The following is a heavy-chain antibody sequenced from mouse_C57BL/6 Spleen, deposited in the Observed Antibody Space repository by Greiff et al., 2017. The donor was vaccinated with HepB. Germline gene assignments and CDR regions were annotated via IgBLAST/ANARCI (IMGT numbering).Heavy chain of an antibody. CDR1: GYTFTDYY. CDR2: INPYNGGT. J-gene: IGHJ4*01. Sequence: VHVKQSGPVLVKPGASVKMSCKASGYTFTDYYMNWVKQSHGKSLEWIGVINPYNGGTSYNQKFKGKATLTVDKSSSTAYMELNSLTSEDSAVYYCARGSSGYGSAMDYWGQGTSVTVSS. CDR3: ARGSSGYGSAMDY. D-gene: IGHD3-2*02. V-gene: IGHV1-19*01.